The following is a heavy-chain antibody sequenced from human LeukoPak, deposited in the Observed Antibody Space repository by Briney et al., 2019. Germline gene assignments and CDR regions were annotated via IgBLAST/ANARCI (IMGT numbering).Heavy chain of an antibody. J-gene: IGHJ2*01. CDR1: GRSISSSSYY. D-gene: IGHD4-23*01. V-gene: IGHV4-39*07. CDR2: IYYSGST. CDR3: ARYGGNPCYFDL. Sequence: SETLSLTCTVSGRSISSSSYYWGWIRQPPGKGLEGIGSIYYSGSTYYNPSLKSPVTISVDTSKNQFSLKLSAVTAADTGVYYCARYGGNPCYFDLWGRGTLVTVSS.